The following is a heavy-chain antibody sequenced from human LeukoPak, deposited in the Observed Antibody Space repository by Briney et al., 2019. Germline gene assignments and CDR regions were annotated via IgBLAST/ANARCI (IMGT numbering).Heavy chain of an antibody. Sequence: SETLSLTCTVSGGSISSYYWGWIRQPPGKGLEWIGYIYYSGSTNYNPSLKSRVTISVDTSKNQFSLKLSAVTAADTAVYYCARDASSSSWGAFDIWGQGTMVTVSS. CDR2: IYYSGST. D-gene: IGHD6-13*01. V-gene: IGHV4-59*12. CDR3: ARDASSSSWGAFDI. J-gene: IGHJ3*02. CDR1: GGSISSYY.